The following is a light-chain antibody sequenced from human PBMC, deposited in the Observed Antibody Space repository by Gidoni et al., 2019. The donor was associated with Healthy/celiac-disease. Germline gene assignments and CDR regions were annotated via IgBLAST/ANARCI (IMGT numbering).Light chain of an antibody. CDR3: QQSYSMPRT. V-gene: IGKV1-39*01. CDR1: QTISTY. J-gene: IGKJ1*01. CDR2: AAS. Sequence: DIQMTQSPSSLSASVGDRVTITCRASQTISTYLNWYQQRPGEAPKLLVYAASSLQRGVPSRFSATESGTDFTLTINGLQPEAFATYYCQQSYSMPRTFGQGTKVEV.